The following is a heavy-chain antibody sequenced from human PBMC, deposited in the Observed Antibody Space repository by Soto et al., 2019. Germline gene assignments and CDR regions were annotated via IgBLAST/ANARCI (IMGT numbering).Heavy chain of an antibody. D-gene: IGHD5-18*01. Sequence: EVQLAQSGGGLVQPGGSLRLSCAASGFRFSDYWIHCVRQPPGKGLEWVSRIKTDGSSTDYADSVKGRFTISRDNAKSTLYLQMNSLSAEDTAVYYCAKREGNTYGLFHWGQGTLVTVSS. V-gene: IGHV3-74*01. CDR3: AKREGNTYGLFH. CDR1: GFRFSDYW. CDR2: IKTDGSST. J-gene: IGHJ4*02.